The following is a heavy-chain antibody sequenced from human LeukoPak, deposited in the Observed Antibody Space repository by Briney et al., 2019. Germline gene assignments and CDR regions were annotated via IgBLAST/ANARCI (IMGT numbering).Heavy chain of an antibody. V-gene: IGHV3-49*04. D-gene: IGHD3-9*01. Sequence: GGSLRLSCRASGFTFGDHDMSWVRQSPGKGGEGVGFIRRKGYGGTTGYAACVKDRFTIPRDDYKGSAYLQMNSLKTEDTAVYYCTRGPIYIWLYHGMDVWGQGTTVIVSS. CDR2: IRRKGYGGTT. J-gene: IGHJ6*02. CDR3: TRGPIYIWLYHGMDV. CDR1: GFTFGDHD.